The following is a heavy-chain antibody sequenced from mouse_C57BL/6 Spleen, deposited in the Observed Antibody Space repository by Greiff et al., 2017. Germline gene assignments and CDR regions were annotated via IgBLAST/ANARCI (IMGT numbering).Heavy chain of an antibody. CDR3: AREYYGSSPWFAY. Sequence: QVQLQQSGPELVKPGASVKISCKASGYAFSSSWMNWVKQRPGKGLEWIGRIYPGDGDTNYNEKFKGKATLTADKSSSTAYMQLNSLTSEDSAVYFCAREYYGSSPWFAYWGQGTLVTVSA. CDR2: IYPGDGDT. J-gene: IGHJ3*01. D-gene: IGHD1-1*01. V-gene: IGHV1-82*01. CDR1: GYAFSSSW.